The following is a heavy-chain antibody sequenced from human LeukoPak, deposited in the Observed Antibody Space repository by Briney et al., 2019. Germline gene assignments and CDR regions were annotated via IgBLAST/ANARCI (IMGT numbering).Heavy chain of an antibody. V-gene: IGHV3-15*01. Sequence: PGGSLRLFCSASGFTFSDAWMSWVRQVPGKGLVWVGRIKMKADGGTAECSPRVQGRFTISRDDSGNTLYLQMNSLRSEDTAVYYCTAEGSPYGYHACAFWGQGTMVTVSS. CDR1: GFTFSDAW. CDR2: IKMKADGGTA. CDR3: TAEGSPYGYHACAF. D-gene: IGHD5-12*01. J-gene: IGHJ3*01.